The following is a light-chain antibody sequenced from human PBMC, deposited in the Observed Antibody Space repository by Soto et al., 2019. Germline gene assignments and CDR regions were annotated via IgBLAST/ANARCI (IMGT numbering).Light chain of an antibody. Sequence: EIVLTQSPATLSLSPGERATLSCRASQSVSSYLAWYQQKPGQAPRLLIYDASNRATGIPARFSGSGSGTAFTLTISSLEPEDFAVYYCQQRSNWPPARGFTFGPGTKVDIK. J-gene: IGKJ3*01. CDR3: QQRSNWPPARGFT. V-gene: IGKV3-11*01. CDR1: QSVSSY. CDR2: DAS.